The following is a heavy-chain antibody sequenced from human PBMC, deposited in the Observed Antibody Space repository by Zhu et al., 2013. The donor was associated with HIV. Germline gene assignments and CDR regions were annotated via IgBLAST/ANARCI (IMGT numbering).Heavy chain of an antibody. V-gene: IGHV1-8*01. CDR2: MNPNSGDS. J-gene: IGHJ4*02. CDR1: GYAFDNYY. CDR3: ASAGRPEILNY. Sequence: QVQLVQSGAEVRKPGASVRLSCRALGYAFDNYYLHWVRQAPGQGLEWMGWMNPNSGDSGYAHKFQGRITMTRNTSINTAYMELSSLRSEDTAVYYCASAGRPEILNYWGQGTLVTVSS. D-gene: IGHD6-6*01.